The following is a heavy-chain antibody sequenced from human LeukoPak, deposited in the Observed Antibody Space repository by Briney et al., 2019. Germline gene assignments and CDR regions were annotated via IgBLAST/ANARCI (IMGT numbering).Heavy chain of an antibody. Sequence: PGGSLRLSCAASGFTFSSYSMNWVRRAPGKGLEWVSSISSSSSYIYYADSVKGRFTISRDNAKNSLYLQMNSLRAEDTAVYYCARVRTDFDWLLCADYWGLGTLVTVSS. CDR1: GFTFSSYS. CDR2: ISSSSSYI. V-gene: IGHV3-21*01. D-gene: IGHD3-9*01. J-gene: IGHJ4*02. CDR3: ARVRTDFDWLLCADY.